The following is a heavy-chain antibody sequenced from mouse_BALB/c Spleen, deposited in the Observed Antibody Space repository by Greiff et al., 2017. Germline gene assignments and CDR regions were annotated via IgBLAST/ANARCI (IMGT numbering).Heavy chain of an antibody. CDR2: IDPANGNT. V-gene: IGHV14-3*02. J-gene: IGHJ2*01. CDR3: ASNWDDDY. D-gene: IGHD4-1*01. Sequence: EVQLQQSGAELVKPGASVKLSCTASGFNIKDTYMHWVKQRPEQGLEWIGRIDPANGNTKYDPKFQGKATITADTSSNTAYLQLSSLTSEDTAVYYCASNWDDDYWGQGTTLTVSS. CDR1: GFNIKDTY.